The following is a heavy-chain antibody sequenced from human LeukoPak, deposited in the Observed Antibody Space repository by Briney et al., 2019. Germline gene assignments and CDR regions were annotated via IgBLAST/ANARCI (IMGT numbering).Heavy chain of an antibody. D-gene: IGHD6-13*01. J-gene: IGHJ4*02. Sequence: GGSLRLSRAASGFNFGDYAMHWVRQAPRKGLEWVSGITLNSGAIGDADSVKGRFPISRDNAKSSLYLQLNRLRTEDTAFYYCAQGRNSNSAIDYWGQGTLVTVSS. CDR1: GFNFGDYA. CDR2: ITLNSGAI. CDR3: AQGRNSNSAIDY. V-gene: IGHV3-9*01.